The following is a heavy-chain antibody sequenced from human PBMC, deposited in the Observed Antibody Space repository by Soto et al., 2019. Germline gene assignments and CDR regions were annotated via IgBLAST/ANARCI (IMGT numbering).Heavy chain of an antibody. D-gene: IGHD1-1*01. CDR3: AREGNLRRRPQPPDF. Sequence: SETLSLTCTVSGDSISAYSWSWVRQPPGKGLEWIGNIHYNGNTKYNPSLKSRVSMSVDTSKNQFSLRLISVTAADTAKYFCAREGNLRRRPQPPDFSGPGPFVTVSS. V-gene: IGHV4-59*01. CDR1: GDSISAYS. J-gene: IGHJ4*02. CDR2: IHYNGNT.